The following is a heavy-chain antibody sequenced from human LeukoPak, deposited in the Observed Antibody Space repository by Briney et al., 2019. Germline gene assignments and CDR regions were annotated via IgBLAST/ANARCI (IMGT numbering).Heavy chain of an antibody. Sequence: SETLSLTCTVSGYSLSSTYYGAWIRQPPGKGLEWIATISHSGNTYYTPSLESRLTISLDTSKNHFSLRLSSVTAADTAVYYCARVNAPVATFDYWGRGTLVAVCS. CDR1: GYSLSSTYY. V-gene: IGHV4-38-2*02. D-gene: IGHD1-1*01. CDR3: ARVNAPVATFDY. J-gene: IGHJ4*02. CDR2: ISHSGNT.